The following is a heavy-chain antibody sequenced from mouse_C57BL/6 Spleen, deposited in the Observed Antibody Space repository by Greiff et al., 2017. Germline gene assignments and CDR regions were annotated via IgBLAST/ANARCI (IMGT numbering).Heavy chain of an antibody. CDR2: SYPGDGDT. CDR3: ARGGYYGSIPWFAY. CDR1: GYAFSSYW. V-gene: IGHV1-80*01. Sequence: QVHVKQSGAELVKPGASVKISCKASGYAFSSYWMKWVKQRPGKGLEWIGQSYPGDGDTNYNGKFKGKATLTADKSSSTAYMQLSSLTSEDSAVYFCARGGYYGSIPWFAYWGQGTLVTVSA. J-gene: IGHJ3*01. D-gene: IGHD1-1*01.